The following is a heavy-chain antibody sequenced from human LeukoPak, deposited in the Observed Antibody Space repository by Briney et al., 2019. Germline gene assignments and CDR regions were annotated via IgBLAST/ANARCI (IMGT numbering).Heavy chain of an antibody. Sequence: GGSLRLSCAASGFTFSSYGKHWVRQAPGKGLEWVAVIWYDGSNKYYANSAKSRFTISRDNSKNTLYLQMNSLRTEDKAAYYRAKSQSIVVVPGAIDYWGPGTLVTVSS. V-gene: IGHV3-33*06. CDR1: GFTFSSYG. CDR3: AKSQSIVVVPGAIDY. J-gene: IGHJ4*02. D-gene: IGHD2-2*01. CDR2: IWYDGSNK.